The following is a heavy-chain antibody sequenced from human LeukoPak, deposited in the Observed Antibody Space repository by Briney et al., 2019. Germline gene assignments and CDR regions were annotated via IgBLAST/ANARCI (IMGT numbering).Heavy chain of an antibody. J-gene: IGHJ4*02. V-gene: IGHV3-23*01. Sequence: GGSLRLSCAASGFTFSSYGMSWVRQAPGKGLEWVSAISGSGGSSYYADSVKGRFTISRDNSKNTLYLQMNSLRAEDTAVYYCAKGGYSGYDCGYWGQGTLVTVSS. CDR2: ISGSGGSS. CDR1: GFTFSSYG. D-gene: IGHD5-12*01. CDR3: AKGGYSGYDCGY.